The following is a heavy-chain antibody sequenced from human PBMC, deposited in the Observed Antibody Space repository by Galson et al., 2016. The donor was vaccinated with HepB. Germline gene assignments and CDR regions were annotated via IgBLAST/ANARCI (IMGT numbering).Heavy chain of an antibody. CDR2: TYYRSKWYT. V-gene: IGHV6-1*01. CDR1: GDSVSSNSAA. J-gene: IGHJ3*02. CDR3: ARVPPVSNSIFDM. Sequence: CAISGDSVSSNSAAWNWIRQSPSRGLEWLGRTYYRSKWYTDYAVSVKSRITVNPDTSKNQFSLQLNSVTPEDTAVYYCARVPPVSNSIFDMWGQGTMVTVSS. D-gene: IGHD4-23*01.